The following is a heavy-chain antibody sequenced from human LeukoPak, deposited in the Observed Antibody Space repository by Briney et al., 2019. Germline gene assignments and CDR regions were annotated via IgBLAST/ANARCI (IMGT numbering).Heavy chain of an antibody. V-gene: IGHV3-48*03. CDR2: ISGSGSTI. D-gene: IGHD5-12*01. CDR3: AREGRSGYDLTGYYGMDV. CDR1: GFTFSSYE. Sequence: GGSLRLSCAASGFTFSSYEMSWVRQAPGKGLEWVSYISGSGSTIYYADSVKGRFTISRDNAKNSLYVQMNSLRAEDTAVYYCAREGRSGYDLTGYYGMDVWGKGTTVTVSS. J-gene: IGHJ6*04.